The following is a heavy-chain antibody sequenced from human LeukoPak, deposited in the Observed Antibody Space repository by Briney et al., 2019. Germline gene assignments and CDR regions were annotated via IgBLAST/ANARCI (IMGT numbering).Heavy chain of an antibody. V-gene: IGHV1-2*02. D-gene: IGHD1-1*01. CDR2: INPNSGGT. Sequence: GASVKVSCKASGYTFTDYYMHWVRQAPGQGPEWMGWINPNSGGTNYAQKFQGRVTMTRDTSISTAYMELTRLRSDDTAVYYCARGTGTTGCDYWGQGSLVTVSS. CDR1: GYTFTDYY. J-gene: IGHJ4*02. CDR3: ARGTGTTGCDY.